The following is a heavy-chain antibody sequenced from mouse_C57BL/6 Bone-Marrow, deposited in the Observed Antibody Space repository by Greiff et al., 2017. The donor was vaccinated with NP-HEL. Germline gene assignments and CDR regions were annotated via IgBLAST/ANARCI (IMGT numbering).Heavy chain of an antibody. CDR2: INPNNGGT. CDR1: GYTFTDYN. Sequence: EVQLQESGPELVKPGASVKIPCKASGYTFTDYNMDWVKQSHGKSLEWIGDINPNNGGTIYNQKFKGKATLTVDKSSSTAYMELRSLTSEDTAVYYCAGVVATSYWYFDVWGTGTTVTVSS. CDR3: AGVVATSYWYFDV. J-gene: IGHJ1*03. D-gene: IGHD1-1*01. V-gene: IGHV1-18*01.